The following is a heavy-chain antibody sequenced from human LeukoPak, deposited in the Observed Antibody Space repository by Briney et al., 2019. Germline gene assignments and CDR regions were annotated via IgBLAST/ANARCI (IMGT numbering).Heavy chain of an antibody. D-gene: IGHD2-2*01. Sequence: ASVKVSCKASGYTFTSYGISWVRQAPGQGLEWMGWISAYNGNTNYARKLQGRVTMTTDTSTSTAYMELRSLRSDDTAVYYCARGSDIVVVPAAIDYYMDVWGKGTTVTVSS. J-gene: IGHJ6*03. CDR3: ARGSDIVVVPAAIDYYMDV. V-gene: IGHV1-18*01. CDR2: ISAYNGNT. CDR1: GYTFTSYG.